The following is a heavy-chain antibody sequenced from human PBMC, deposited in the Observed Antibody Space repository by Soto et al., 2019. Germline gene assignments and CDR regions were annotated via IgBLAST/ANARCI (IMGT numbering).Heavy chain of an antibody. CDR3: ASVYSVNYLGYFDY. CDR1: GGPFSRGGYY. V-gene: IGHV4-31*03. Sequence: SETLSLTCTVSGGPFSRGGYYWSWIRQHPGKGLECIGYIFYTGSTYYNPTLKSRVTMSVDTSKRQFSLNLSSLTAADTAVYYCASVYSVNYLGYFDYWGQGALVTVSS. D-gene: IGHD6-13*01. CDR2: IFYTGST. J-gene: IGHJ4*02.